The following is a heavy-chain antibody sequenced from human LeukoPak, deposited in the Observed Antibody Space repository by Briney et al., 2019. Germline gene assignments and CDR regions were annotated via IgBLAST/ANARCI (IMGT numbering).Heavy chain of an antibody. CDR2: TYSSGST. CDR1: GFTVSSNC. CDR3: ARDVYRGRYDLEY. V-gene: IGHV3-53*01. Sequence: GGSLRLSCASSGFTVSSNCMSWVRQAPGKGLEWVSVTYSSGSTYYADSVKGRFTISRDNSKNTLDLQMNSLRAEDTAVYYCARDVYRGRYDLEYWGQGTLVTVSS. D-gene: IGHD1-26*01. J-gene: IGHJ4*02.